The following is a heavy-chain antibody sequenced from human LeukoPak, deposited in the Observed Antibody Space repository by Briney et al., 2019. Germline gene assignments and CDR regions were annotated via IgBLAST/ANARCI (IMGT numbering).Heavy chain of an antibody. CDR2: IYGGGST. V-gene: IGHV3-53*01. CDR3: AKAGGRREQGDNYFDY. J-gene: IGHJ4*02. D-gene: IGHD1-26*01. CDR1: GFTVSSNY. Sequence: PGGSLRLSCAASGFTVSSNYMSWVRQAPGKGLEWVSVIYGGGSTYYADSVKGRFTISRDNSKNTLYLQMNSLRAEDTAVYYCAKAGGRREQGDNYFDYWGQGTLVTVSS.